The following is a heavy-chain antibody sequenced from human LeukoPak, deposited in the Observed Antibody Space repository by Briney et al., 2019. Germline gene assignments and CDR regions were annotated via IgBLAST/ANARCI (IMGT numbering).Heavy chain of an antibody. J-gene: IGHJ6*02. CDR1: GFTFSSYW. D-gene: IGHD6-13*01. Sequence: GGSLRLSCAASGFTFSSYWTHWVRQAPGKGLVWVSRINSDGSSTSYADPVKGRFTISRDNAKNTLYLQMNSLRAEDTAVYYCARDSSSVGMDVWGQGTTVTVSS. CDR3: ARDSSSVGMDV. V-gene: IGHV3-74*01. CDR2: INSDGSST.